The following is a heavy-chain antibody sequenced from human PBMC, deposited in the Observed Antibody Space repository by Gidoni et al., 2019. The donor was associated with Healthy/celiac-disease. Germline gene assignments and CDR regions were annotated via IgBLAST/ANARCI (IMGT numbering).Heavy chain of an antibody. D-gene: IGHD3-22*01. J-gene: IGHJ3*02. Sequence: QVQRVQSGAEVKKTGSSVKVSCKASEGTGSSYDSSWVRQAPGQGLEGMGGIIPIFGTANYAQKFQGRVTITADESTSTAYVELSSLRSEDTAVYYCARDRTDYYYDSSGSAFDIWGQGTMVTVSS. CDR2: IIPIFGTA. V-gene: IGHV1-69*01. CDR1: EGTGSSYD. CDR3: ARDRTDYYYDSSGSAFDI.